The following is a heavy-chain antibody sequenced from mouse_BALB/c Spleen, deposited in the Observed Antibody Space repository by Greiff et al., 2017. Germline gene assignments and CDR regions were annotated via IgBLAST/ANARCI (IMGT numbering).Heavy chain of an antibody. D-gene: IGHD1-1*01. CDR3: ASHYYGSSSSGYFDV. CDR2: ISYSGST. CDR1: GDSITSGY. Sequence: EVKLVESGPSLVKPSQTLSLTCSVTGDSITSGYWNWIRKFPGNKLEYMGYISYSGSTYYNPSLKSRISITRDTSKNQYYLQLNSVTTEDTATYYCASHYYGSSSSGYFDVWGAGTTVTVSS. V-gene: IGHV3-8*02. J-gene: IGHJ1*01.